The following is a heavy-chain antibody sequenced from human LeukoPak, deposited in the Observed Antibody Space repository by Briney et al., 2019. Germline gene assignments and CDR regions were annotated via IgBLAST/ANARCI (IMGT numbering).Heavy chain of an antibody. CDR2: INHSGST. Sequence: SETLSLTCAVYGGSFSGYYWSWIRQPPGKGLEWIGEINHSGSTNYNPSLKSRVTISVDTSKNQFSLKLSSVTAADTAVYYCARRPAMVRGVTPFDYWGQGTLVTVSS. D-gene: IGHD3-10*01. CDR3: ARRPAMVRGVTPFDY. CDR1: GGSFSGYY. J-gene: IGHJ4*02. V-gene: IGHV4-34*01.